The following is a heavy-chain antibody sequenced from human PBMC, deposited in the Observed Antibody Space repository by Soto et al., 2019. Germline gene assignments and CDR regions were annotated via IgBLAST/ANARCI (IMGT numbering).Heavy chain of an antibody. J-gene: IGHJ4*02. CDR2: IIPIFGTA. CDR1: GGTFSSYA. V-gene: IGHV1-69*13. Sequence: SVKVSCKASGGTFSSYAISWVRQAPGQGLEWMGGIIPIFGTANYAQKFQGRVTITADESTSTAYMELSSLRSEDTAVYYCASEISRIAVAGTAPLDYWGQGTLVTVSS. D-gene: IGHD6-19*01. CDR3: ASEISRIAVAGTAPLDY.